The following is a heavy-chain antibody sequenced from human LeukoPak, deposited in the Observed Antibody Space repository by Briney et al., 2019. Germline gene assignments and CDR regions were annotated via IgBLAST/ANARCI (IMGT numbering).Heavy chain of an antibody. CDR1: GGSISSYY. Sequence: SETLSLTCTVSGGSISSYYWSWIRQPPGKGLEWIGYIYYSGSTNYNPSLKGRVTISVDTSKNQFSLKLSSVTAADTAVYYCARDRGYCSGGSCYSCLDYWGQGTLVTVSS. CDR2: IYYSGST. D-gene: IGHD2-15*01. CDR3: ARDRGYCSGGSCYSCLDY. V-gene: IGHV4-59*01. J-gene: IGHJ4*02.